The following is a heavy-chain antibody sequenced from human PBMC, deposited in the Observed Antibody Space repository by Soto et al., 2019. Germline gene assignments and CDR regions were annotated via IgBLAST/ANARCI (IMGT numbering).Heavy chain of an antibody. V-gene: IGHV3-48*01. CDR2: ISSSSSTI. CDR3: ARGGVQLWLIGLFR. D-gene: IGHD5-18*01. J-gene: IGHJ4*02. CDR1: GFTFSSYS. Sequence: PGGSLRLSCAASGFTFSSYSMNWVRQAPGKGLEWVSYISSSSSTIYYADSVKGRFTISRDNAKNSLYLQMNSLRAEDTAVYYCARGGVQLWLIGLFRWGQGTLVTVSS.